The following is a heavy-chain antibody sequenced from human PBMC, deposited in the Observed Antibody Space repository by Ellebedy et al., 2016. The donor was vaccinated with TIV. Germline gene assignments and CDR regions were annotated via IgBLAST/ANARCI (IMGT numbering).Heavy chain of an antibody. D-gene: IGHD3-10*01. CDR1: GFTFSRAV. V-gene: IGHV3-23*01. CDR3: VKYRGASGLPSYYMDV. Sequence: GGSLRLSXAVSGFTFSRAVMNWVRQAPGKELQWVSAIGSRAYYADSVKGRFTISRDNSKNTLYLQMSSLRTEDTAIYYCVKYRGASGLPSYYMDVWGKGTTVSVSS. J-gene: IGHJ6*03. CDR2: IGSRA.